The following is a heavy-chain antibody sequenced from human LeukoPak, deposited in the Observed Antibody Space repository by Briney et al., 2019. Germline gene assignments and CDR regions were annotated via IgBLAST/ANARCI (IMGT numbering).Heavy chain of an antibody. D-gene: IGHD2-2*01. CDR3: AREYCSSTSCSYYYYYYMDV. CDR2: ISAYNGNT. CDR1: GYTFTSYG. J-gene: IGHJ6*03. V-gene: IGHV1-18*01. Sequence: ASVKVSCKASGYTFTSYGISWVRQAPGQGLEWMGWISAYNGNTNYAQKLQGRVTMTTDTSTSTAYMELRSLRSDDTAVYYCAREYCSSTSCSYYYYYYMDVWGKGTTVTVSS.